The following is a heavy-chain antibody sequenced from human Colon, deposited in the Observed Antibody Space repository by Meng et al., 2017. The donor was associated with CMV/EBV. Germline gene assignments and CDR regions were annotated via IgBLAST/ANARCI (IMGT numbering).Heavy chain of an antibody. V-gene: IGHV1-8*01. CDR3: ARGGGAY. D-gene: IGHD1-26*01. Sequence: ASVKVSCKVSGYTFTTYDINWVRQAPGQGLEWMGWMNPKSADTRYAPKCQGRVTMARDTSINTAYLELSSLRPDDTAVYFCARGGGAYWGQGTLVTVSS. CDR2: MNPKSADT. J-gene: IGHJ4*02. CDR1: GYTFTTYD.